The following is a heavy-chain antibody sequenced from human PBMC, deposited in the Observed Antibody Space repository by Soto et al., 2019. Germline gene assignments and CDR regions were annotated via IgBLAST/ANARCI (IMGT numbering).Heavy chain of an antibody. CDR1: GYSFTSYW. CDR3: ARLFGSPDIVATIAANDSSGYYYPYYFDY. V-gene: IGHV5-51*01. J-gene: IGHJ4*02. CDR2: IYPGDSDT. Sequence: PGESLKISCEGSGYSFTSYWIGWVRQMPGKGLEWMGIIYPGDSDTRYSPSFQGQVTISADKSISTAYLQWSSLKASDTAMCYCARLFGSPDIVATIAANDSSGYYYPYYFDYWGQGTLVTVSS. D-gene: IGHD3-22*01.